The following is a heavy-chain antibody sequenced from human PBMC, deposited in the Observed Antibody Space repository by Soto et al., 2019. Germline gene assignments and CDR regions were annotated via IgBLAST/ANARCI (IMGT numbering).Heavy chain of an antibody. CDR2: IIPILGIS. V-gene: IGHV1-69*08. CDR1: GGTFSSYT. Sequence: QVQLVQSGAEVKKPGSSGKVSCKASGGTFSSYTISWVRQAPGQGLEWMGRIIPILGISNYAQKFQGRVTITADKSTSTAYMELSSLRSEDTAVYYCARDYYDSSGYCYWGQGTLVTVSS. J-gene: IGHJ4*02. D-gene: IGHD3-22*01. CDR3: ARDYYDSSGYCY.